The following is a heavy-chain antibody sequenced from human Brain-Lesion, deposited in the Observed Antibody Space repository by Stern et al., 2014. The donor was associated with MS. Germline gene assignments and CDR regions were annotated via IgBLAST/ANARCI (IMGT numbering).Heavy chain of an antibody. D-gene: IGHD5-12*01. CDR3: ARSPATPSGYDRFDY. CDR1: GYLFDDYW. Sequence: EDQLVESGAEVKKPGESLKISCEASGYLFDDYWIGWVRQMSGRGLELVAIIFPRDSNTRYSPSVQGQVTISADKSISTAYLQWSSLKASDTPMFYCARSPATPSGYDRFDYWGQGALVTVSS. V-gene: IGHV5-51*03. J-gene: IGHJ4*02. CDR2: IFPRDSNT.